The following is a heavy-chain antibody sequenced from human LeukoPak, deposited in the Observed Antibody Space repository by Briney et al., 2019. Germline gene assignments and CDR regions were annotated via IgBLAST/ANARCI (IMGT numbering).Heavy chain of an antibody. D-gene: IGHD3-10*01. J-gene: IGHJ4*01. CDR3: AMSEGGSVNYFDY. V-gene: IGHV3-23*01. CDR1: GFTFSSYA. CDR2: ISVSGGST. Sequence: GGSLRLYCAASGFTFSSYAMSWGRQAPGKGLEWVSVISVSGGSTYYADSVKGRSTISRDNSKDTLYLQMNGLRAENTAVYYCAMSEGGSVNYFDYWGHGTLVTVSS.